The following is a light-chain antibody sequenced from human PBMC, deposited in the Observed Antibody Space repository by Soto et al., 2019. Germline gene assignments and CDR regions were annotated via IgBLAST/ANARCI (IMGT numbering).Light chain of an antibody. CDR2: DAS. CDR3: QQYKRYWT. Sequence: IQMTQSPSTLSASVGDRVTITCRASQSVSSWLAWYQQKPGEAPKVLIYDASSLESGVPSRFSGSGSGTEFTLTISSLQPDDFATYYCQQYKRYWTFGQGTKV. CDR1: QSVSSW. J-gene: IGKJ1*01. V-gene: IGKV1-5*01.